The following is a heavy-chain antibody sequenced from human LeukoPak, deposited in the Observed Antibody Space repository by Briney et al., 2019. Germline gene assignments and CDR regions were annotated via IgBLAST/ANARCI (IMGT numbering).Heavy chain of an antibody. J-gene: IGHJ4*02. Sequence: ASVKVSCKASGYTFTGYYIHWVRQAPGQGLEWMGWINPNSGGTNYAQKFQGRVTMTRDRSINTAYMDLRSLTYDDTAVYYCARDKPAEAALDFWGQGTLDTVSS. CDR1: GYTFTGYY. CDR3: ARDKPAEAALDF. V-gene: IGHV1-2*02. CDR2: INPNSGGT.